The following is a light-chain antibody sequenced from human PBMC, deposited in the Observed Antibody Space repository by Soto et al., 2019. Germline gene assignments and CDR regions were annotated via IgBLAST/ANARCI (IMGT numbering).Light chain of an antibody. V-gene: IGLV2-11*01. Sequence: QSALTQPRSVSGSPGQSVTISCTGTSSDVGGYKYVSWYQQHPGKAPKLMISDVNKRPSGVPDRFSGSKSGYTASLTISGLQAEDEADYYCCSYAGSFLKVFGTGTKVTVL. CDR3: CSYAGSFLKV. CDR1: SSDVGGYKY. CDR2: DVN. J-gene: IGLJ1*01.